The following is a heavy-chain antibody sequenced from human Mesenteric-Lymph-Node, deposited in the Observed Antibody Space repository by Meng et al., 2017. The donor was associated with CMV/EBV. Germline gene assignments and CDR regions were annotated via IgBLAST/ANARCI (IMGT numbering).Heavy chain of an antibody. V-gene: IGHV3-23*01. CDR2: ISGSGGST. CDR3: AKDYYDFWSGLPRTFYYFDY. CDR1: GFTFSSYD. J-gene: IGHJ4*02. D-gene: IGHD3-3*01. Sequence: GESLKISCAASGFTFSSYDMSWVRQAPGKGLEWVSAISGSGGSTYYADSVKGRFTISRDNSKNTLYLQMNSLRAEDTAVYYCAKDYYDFWSGLPRTFYYFDYWGQGTLVTVSS.